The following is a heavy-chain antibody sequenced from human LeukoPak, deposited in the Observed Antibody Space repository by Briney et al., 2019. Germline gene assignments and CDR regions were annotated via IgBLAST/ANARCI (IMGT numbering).Heavy chain of an antibody. V-gene: IGHV3-23*01. CDR3: ARDVESGSYHP. D-gene: IGHD3-10*01. CDR2: ISGSGGST. Sequence: GGSLRLSCAASGFTFSSYAMSWVRQAPGKGLEWVSGISGSGGSTYYADSVKGRFTISRDNSKKTLYLQMNSLRAEDTAVYYCARDVESGSYHPWGQGTLVTVSS. J-gene: IGHJ5*02. CDR1: GFTFSSYA.